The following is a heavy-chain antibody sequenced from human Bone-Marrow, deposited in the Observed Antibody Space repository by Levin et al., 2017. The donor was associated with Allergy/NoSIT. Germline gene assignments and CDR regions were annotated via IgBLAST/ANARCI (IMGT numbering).Heavy chain of an antibody. D-gene: IGHD3-10*01. CDR3: TKDFGAGENSMPRGVATHLYGMDV. J-gene: IGHJ6*02. V-gene: IGHV3-9*01. CDR2: ISWNSGSL. Sequence: GGSLRLSCAASGFSFEDYAMHWVRQAPGRGLEWVAGISWNSGSLGYADSVKGRFTISRDKAKRSLYLQVNSLRAEDTALYYCTKDFGAGENSMPRGVATHLYGMDVWGQGTTVTVSS. CDR1: GFSFEDYA.